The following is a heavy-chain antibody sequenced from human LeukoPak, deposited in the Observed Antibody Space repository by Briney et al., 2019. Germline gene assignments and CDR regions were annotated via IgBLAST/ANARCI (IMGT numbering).Heavy chain of an antibody. Sequence: PGGSLRLSCAASGITFSDHYMSWIRQAPGKGLEWLSYISSGGDSIYYADSVKGRFTISSDNAKNSVSLQMNSLRAEDTAVYYCASGSYSSGFYYFYYMDVWGKGTTVTVSS. D-gene: IGHD3-10*01. V-gene: IGHV3-11*04. CDR1: GITFSDHY. CDR2: ISSGGDSI. CDR3: ASGSYSSGFYYFYYMDV. J-gene: IGHJ6*03.